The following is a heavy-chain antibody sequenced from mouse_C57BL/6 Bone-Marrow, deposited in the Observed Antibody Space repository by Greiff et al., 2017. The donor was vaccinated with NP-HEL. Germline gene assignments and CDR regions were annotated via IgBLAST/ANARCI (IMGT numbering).Heavy chain of an antibody. V-gene: IGHV14-4*01. CDR2: IDPENGDT. CDR1: GFNFKDDY. J-gene: IGHJ3*01. D-gene: IGHD2-13*01. Sequence: EVKLVESGAELVRPGASVTLSCTASGFNFKDDYMHWVKQRPEQGLEWIGWIDPENGDTEYASKFQGKATITADTSSNTAYLQLISLTSEDTAVYYCTLDSWFAYWGQGTLVTVSA. CDR3: TLDSWFAY.